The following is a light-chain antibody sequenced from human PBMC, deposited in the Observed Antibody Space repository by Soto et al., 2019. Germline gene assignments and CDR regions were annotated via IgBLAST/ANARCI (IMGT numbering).Light chain of an antibody. V-gene: IGLV2-8*01. CDR3: ASYACTPWV. Sequence: QSALTQPPSASGSPGQSVTISCTGTSSDVGRYNYVSWYQQYPGKVPKLMIYEVNKRPSGVPDRFSGSKSGNTASLTVSGLQSEDEADYYCASYACTPWVFGGGTQLTVL. J-gene: IGLJ3*02. CDR1: SSDVGRYNY. CDR2: EVN.